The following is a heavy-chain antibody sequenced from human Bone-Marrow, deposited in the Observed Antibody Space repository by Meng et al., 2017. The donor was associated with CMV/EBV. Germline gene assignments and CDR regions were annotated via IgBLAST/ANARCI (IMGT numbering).Heavy chain of an antibody. CDR2: IYYSGST. J-gene: IGHJ5*02. CDR1: GGSISGSSYY. CDR3: ARAQGSGWSGWFDP. D-gene: IGHD6-19*01. Sequence: SGGSISGSSYYWGWARQPPGKGLEWIGTIYYSGSTYYNPSLNSRVTISVDTSKNQFSLKLRSVTAADTAVYYCARAQGSGWSGWFDPWGQGTLVTVSS. V-gene: IGHV4-39*07.